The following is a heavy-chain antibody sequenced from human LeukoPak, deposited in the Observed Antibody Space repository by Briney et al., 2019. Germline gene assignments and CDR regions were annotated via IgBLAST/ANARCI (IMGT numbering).Heavy chain of an antibody. Sequence: PGGSLRLSCAASGFTFSSYWMNRVRQFPGKGLEWLANIKQDGSQKYYVDSVKGRFTISRDNAKNTLYLQMNSLRVEDTAVYYCVKEVHGESRPDSWGQGTLVTVSS. D-gene: IGHD3-10*01. CDR3: VKEVHGESRPDS. V-gene: IGHV3-7*01. CDR2: IKQDGSQK. J-gene: IGHJ5*01. CDR1: GFTFSSYW.